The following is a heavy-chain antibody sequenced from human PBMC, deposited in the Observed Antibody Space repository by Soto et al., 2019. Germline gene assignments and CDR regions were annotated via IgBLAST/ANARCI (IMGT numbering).Heavy chain of an antibody. Sequence: QITLKESGPPLVRPAQTLTLTCAFSGFSLTTTHMGVAWIRQPPGKALEWLALIYWDDDKRYSPSLKNRLAISKDTSINRVVLTITNMNPDDTGTYFCAHAGDYDLLSFDHWGPGTLVTVSS. CDR3: AHAGDYDLLSFDH. J-gene: IGHJ4*02. D-gene: IGHD4-17*01. CDR2: IYWDDDK. V-gene: IGHV2-5*02. CDR1: GFSLTTTHMG.